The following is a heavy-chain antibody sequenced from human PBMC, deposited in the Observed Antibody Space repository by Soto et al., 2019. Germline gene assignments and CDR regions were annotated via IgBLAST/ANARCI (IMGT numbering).Heavy chain of an antibody. CDR1: GYSFTSYW. Sequence: LGESLKISCKGSGYSFTSYWIGWVRQMTGKGMEKMGIIYPGDSDTRYSPSFQVQVTISADKSINSVYLQWSSLKASDTATYYCARLGFNYDFLSGYYNVHHYYGIDVWGQGTTVTVSS. V-gene: IGHV5-51*01. D-gene: IGHD3-3*01. CDR3: ARLGFNYDFLSGYYNVHHYYGIDV. J-gene: IGHJ6*02. CDR2: IYPGDSDT.